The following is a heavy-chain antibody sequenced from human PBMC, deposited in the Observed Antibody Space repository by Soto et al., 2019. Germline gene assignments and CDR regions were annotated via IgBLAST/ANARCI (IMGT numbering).Heavy chain of an antibody. CDR2: INPDNGDT. V-gene: IGHV1-2*02. J-gene: IGHJ4*02. Sequence: QVQLVQTGAEVREPGASVKVSCKPPGATFSGNFFHWVRQAPGQGLEWMGWINPDNGDTNYAQKFQDRVTTTRDTSTSTAYMDLSRLRSDDTAVYFGTRDRSGAKFQYWGQRTVVTVS. CDR3: TRDRSGAKFQY. CDR1: GATFSGNF. D-gene: IGHD3-10*01.